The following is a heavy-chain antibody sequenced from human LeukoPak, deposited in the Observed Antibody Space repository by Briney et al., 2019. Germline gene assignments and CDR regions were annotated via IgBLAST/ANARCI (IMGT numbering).Heavy chain of an antibody. CDR3: ASAREYGSGNSGWFDP. CDR2: INPSGGST. V-gene: IGHV1-46*01. Sequence: ASVKVSCKASGYTFTSYYMHWVRQAPGQGLEWMGIINPSGGSTSYAQKFQGRVTMTRDTSTSTVYMELSSLRSEDTAVYYCASAREYGSGNSGWFDPWGQGTLVTVSS. J-gene: IGHJ5*02. D-gene: IGHD3-10*01. CDR1: GYTFTSYY.